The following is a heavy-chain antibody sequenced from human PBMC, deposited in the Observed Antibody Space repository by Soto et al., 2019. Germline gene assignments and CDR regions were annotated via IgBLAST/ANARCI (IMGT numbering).Heavy chain of an antibody. CDR2: TSYDGRHT. Sequence: QVQLVESGGSVVQPGGSLRLTCAASGFTFSEYGIHWVRQAPGKGLEWVAITSYDGRHTSYVDSVKGRFTISRDNSGNTAFLEMNRLRVEDTAVYYCAKTRNSVINYNYYDNMDVWGQGTTVTVSS. CDR1: GFTFSEYG. D-gene: IGHD3-10*01. V-gene: IGHV3-30*18. J-gene: IGHJ6*02. CDR3: AKTRNSVINYNYYDNMDV.